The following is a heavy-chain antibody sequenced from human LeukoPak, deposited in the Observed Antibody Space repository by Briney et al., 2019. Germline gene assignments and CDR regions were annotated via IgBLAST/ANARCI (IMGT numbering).Heavy chain of an antibody. D-gene: IGHD4-17*01. V-gene: IGHV4-59*11. CDR1: HDSFSSHY. CDR2: ISYIGST. CDR3: ARDLVTVTKGFDI. J-gene: IGHJ3*02. Sequence: SETLSLTCACSHDSFSSHYWTWIRQPPGRGLEGVGYISYIGSTNYNPSLKSRVTISIDTSKNQFSLKLSSVTAADTAVYYCARDLVTVTKGFDIWGQGTMVSVSS.